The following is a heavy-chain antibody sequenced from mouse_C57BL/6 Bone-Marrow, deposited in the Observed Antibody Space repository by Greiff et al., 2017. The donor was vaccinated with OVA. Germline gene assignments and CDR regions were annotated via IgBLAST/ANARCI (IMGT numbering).Heavy chain of an antibody. D-gene: IGHD2-5*01. Sequence: VQLQQPGTELVKPGASVKLSCKASGYTFTSYWMHWVKQRPGQGLEWIGNINPSNGGTNYNEKFKSKATLTVDKSSSTAYMQLSSLTSEDSAVYYCARARYSNYAWFDYWGQGTLVTVSA. J-gene: IGHJ3*01. CDR3: ARARYSNYAWFDY. V-gene: IGHV1-53*01. CDR2: INPSNGGT. CDR1: GYTFTSYW.